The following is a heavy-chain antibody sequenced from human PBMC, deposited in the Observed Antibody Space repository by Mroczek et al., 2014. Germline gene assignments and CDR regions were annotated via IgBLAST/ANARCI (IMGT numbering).Heavy chain of an antibody. Sequence: QVQLQHRGPGLVKPSQTLSLTCTVSGGSISSGGYYWSWIRQHPGKGLEWIGYIYYSGSTYYNPSLKSRVTISVDTSKNQFSLKLSSVTAADTAVYYCARDRRFGEFDYWGQGTLVTVSS. D-gene: IGHD3-10*01. CDR1: GGSISSGGYY. V-gene: IGHV4-31*03. J-gene: IGHJ4*02. CDR3: ARDRRFGEFDY. CDR2: IYYSGST.